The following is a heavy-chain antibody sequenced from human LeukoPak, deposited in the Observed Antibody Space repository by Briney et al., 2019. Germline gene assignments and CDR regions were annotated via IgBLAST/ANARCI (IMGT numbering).Heavy chain of an antibody. CDR3: ARPRGTAPGDYYYMDV. CDR2: ISNGGVSE. V-gene: IGHV3-11*01. J-gene: IGHJ6*03. D-gene: IGHD2-21*02. CDR1: GFTFSDYY. Sequence: KPGGSLRLSCAASGFTFSDYYMSWFRQAPGKGLEWVSSISNGGVSEYYADSVKGRFTITRGNARNSLYLQINGLRAGDTAVYYCARPRGTAPGDYYYMDVWGKGATVTVSS.